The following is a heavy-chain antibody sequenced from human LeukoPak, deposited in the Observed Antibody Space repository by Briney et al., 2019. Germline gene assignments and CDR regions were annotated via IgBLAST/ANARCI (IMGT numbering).Heavy chain of an antibody. CDR1: GGSISSSSYY. Sequence: SETLSLTCTVSGGSISSSSYYWGWIRQPPGKGLEWIGSIYYSGSTYYNPSLKSRVTMSVDTSKNQFSLKLSSVTAADTAVYYCAVLGSTGGFDYWGQGTLVTVSS. CDR2: IYYSGST. J-gene: IGHJ4*02. V-gene: IGHV4-39*07. CDR3: AVLGSTGGFDY. D-gene: IGHD2-8*02.